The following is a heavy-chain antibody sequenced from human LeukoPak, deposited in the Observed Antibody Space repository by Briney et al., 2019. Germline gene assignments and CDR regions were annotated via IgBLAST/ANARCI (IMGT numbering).Heavy chain of an antibody. V-gene: IGHV3-30*02. CDR2: IRYDGSNK. D-gene: IGHD1-26*01. J-gene: IGHJ4*02. CDR3: AKGPSEWELLIDY. Sequence: GGSLRLSCAASGFTFSSYGMHWVRQAPGKGLEWVAFIRYDGSNKYYADSVKGRFTISRDNSKNTLYLQMNSLRAEDTAVYYCAKGPSEWELLIDYWGQGTLVTVSS. CDR1: GFTFSSYG.